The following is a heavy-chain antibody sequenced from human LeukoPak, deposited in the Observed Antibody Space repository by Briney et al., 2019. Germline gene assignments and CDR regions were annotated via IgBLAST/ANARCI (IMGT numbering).Heavy chain of an antibody. D-gene: IGHD6-19*01. J-gene: IGHJ3*02. CDR1: SGSISTSNYY. CDR2: IFYSGST. V-gene: IGHV4-39*07. CDR3: AREGIAVAVRMAFDI. Sequence: SETLSLTCTVPSGSISTSNYYWGWVRQPPGKALEWIGNIFYSGSTYYNPSLKSRVTISVDTSKNQFSLKLSSVTAADTAVYYCAREGIAVAVRMAFDIWGQGTMVTVSS.